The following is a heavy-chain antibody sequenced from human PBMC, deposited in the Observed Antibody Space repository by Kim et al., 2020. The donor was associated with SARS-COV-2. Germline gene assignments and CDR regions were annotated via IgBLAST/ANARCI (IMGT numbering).Heavy chain of an antibody. J-gene: IGHJ4*02. D-gene: IGHD3-22*01. CDR2: INHSGST. V-gene: IGHV4-34*01. Sequence: SETLSLTCAVYGGSFSGYYWSWIRQPPGKGLEWIGEINHSGSTNYNPSLKSRVTISVDTSKNQFSLKLSSVTAADTAVYYCARGFPPDYDSSGYYFGYWGQGTLVTVSS. CDR3: ARGFPPDYDSSGYYFGY. CDR1: GGSFSGYY.